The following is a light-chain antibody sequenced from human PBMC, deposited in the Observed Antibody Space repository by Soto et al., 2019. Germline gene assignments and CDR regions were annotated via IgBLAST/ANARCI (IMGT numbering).Light chain of an antibody. V-gene: IGLV1-44*01. Sequence: QSVLTQPPSASGTPGQRVTISCSGSTSNIGTNPVNWYQHLPGTAPKLLFYSNNQRPSGVPDRFSGSKSGTSASLAISGLQSEDEADYYCISYRGSDTSYVFGTGTKLTVL. CDR3: ISYRGSDTSYV. CDR1: TSNIGTNP. CDR2: SNN. J-gene: IGLJ1*01.